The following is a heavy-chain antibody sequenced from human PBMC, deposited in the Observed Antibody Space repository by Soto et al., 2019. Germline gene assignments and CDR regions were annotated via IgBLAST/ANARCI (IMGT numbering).Heavy chain of an antibody. V-gene: IGHV4-30-4*01. Sequence: PSETLSLTCTVSGASINNNDYYLSWIRQTPGKGLEWIGYVYYSGTTDYIPSLKSRLSMSIDKSQNQFTLKLNSVTAADTATYYCARMSYFYDKWYFDLWGRGPRVTVS. CDR1: GASINNNDYY. J-gene: IGHJ2*01. CDR2: VYYSGTT. D-gene: IGHD3-22*01. CDR3: ARMSYFYDKWYFDL.